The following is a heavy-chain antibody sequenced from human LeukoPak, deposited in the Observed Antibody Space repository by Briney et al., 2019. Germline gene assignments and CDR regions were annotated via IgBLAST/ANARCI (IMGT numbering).Heavy chain of an antibody. D-gene: IGHD6-13*01. V-gene: IGHV4-59*01. J-gene: IGHJ4*02. Sequence: PSETLSLTCTVXXGSXXSXXWSWIRQPXXXXXXXXGYIYYSGTTNYNPSLKSRVTISVDTSKNQFSLKLSSVTAADTAVYYCARGVYIAAAQYGYWGQGTLVTVSS. CDR3: ARGVYIAAAQYGY. CDR2: IYYSGTT. CDR1: XGSXXSXX.